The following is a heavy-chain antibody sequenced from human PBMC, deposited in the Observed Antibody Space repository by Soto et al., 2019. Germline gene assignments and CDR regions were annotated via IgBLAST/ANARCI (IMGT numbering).Heavy chain of an antibody. CDR1: GGSISTSRSY. CDR2: IFYSGST. J-gene: IGHJ5*02. V-gene: IGHV4-39*01. Sequence: QLQLLESGPGLVKASETLSLTCNVSGGSISTSRSYWAWIRQPPGKGLEWLANIFYSGSTYYNPPLPSRVTVSVDTSKNEFSLKLRSVTAADTAVYYCARQPTTGDTDLWFDPWGQGTLVTVSS. CDR3: ARQPTTGDTDLWFDP. D-gene: IGHD2-21*01.